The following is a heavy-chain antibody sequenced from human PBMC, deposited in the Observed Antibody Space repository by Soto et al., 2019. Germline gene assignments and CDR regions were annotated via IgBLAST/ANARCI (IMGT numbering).Heavy chain of an antibody. CDR2: TYYRSRWYN. Sequence: PSQTLSLTCAISGDSVSSNSAAWNWIRQSPSRGLEWLGRTYYRSRWYNDYAVSVKSRITVNPDTSKNQFSLHLNSVTPEDTAVYYCARVDDSSGYRDHAFDIWGQGTMVTVSS. V-gene: IGHV6-1*01. CDR3: ARVDDSSGYRDHAFDI. D-gene: IGHD3-22*01. J-gene: IGHJ3*02. CDR1: GDSVSSNSAA.